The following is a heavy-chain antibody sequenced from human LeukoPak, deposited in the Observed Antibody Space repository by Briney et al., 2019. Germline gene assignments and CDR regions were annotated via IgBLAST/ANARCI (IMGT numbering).Heavy chain of an antibody. Sequence: GGSLRLSCAASGFTFTNYEMSWVRQAPGKGLEWLSSISGSGDSVFYADSVKGRFTISRDNSLNTLHLQMNSLRAEDTAFYYCGKGNTASRPGFADWGQGTLVTVSS. CDR2: ISGSGDSV. V-gene: IGHV3-23*01. CDR3: GKGNTASRPGFAD. D-gene: IGHD5-18*01. CDR1: GFTFTNYE. J-gene: IGHJ4*02.